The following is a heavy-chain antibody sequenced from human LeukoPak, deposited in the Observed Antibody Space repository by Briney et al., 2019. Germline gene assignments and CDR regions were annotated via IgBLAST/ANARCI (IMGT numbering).Heavy chain of an antibody. D-gene: IGHD3-10*01. Sequence: ASVKVSCKASGYTFTGYYMHWVRQAPGQGLEWMGWINPNSGGTSYAQKFQGRVTMTRDTSISTAYMELSRLRSDDTAVYYCARAVMVRGYYFDYWGQGTLVTVSS. J-gene: IGHJ4*02. CDR1: GYTFTGYY. CDR3: ARAVMVRGYYFDY. V-gene: IGHV1-2*02. CDR2: INPNSGGT.